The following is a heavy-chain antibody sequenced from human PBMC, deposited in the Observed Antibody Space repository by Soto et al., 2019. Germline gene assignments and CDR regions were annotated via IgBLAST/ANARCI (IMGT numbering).Heavy chain of an antibody. CDR2: IIPIFGTA. Sequence: SVKVSCKASGVTFSNSVLSWVRQAPGQGLEWMGGIIPIFGTANYAQKFQGRVAIIADESTNTAYLELTSLRSEDTAVYYCARIENYDFYNWFDPWGQRTLVTVYS. CDR3: ARIENYDFYNWFDP. J-gene: IGHJ5*02. D-gene: IGHD3-3*01. CDR1: GVTFSNSV. V-gene: IGHV1-69*13.